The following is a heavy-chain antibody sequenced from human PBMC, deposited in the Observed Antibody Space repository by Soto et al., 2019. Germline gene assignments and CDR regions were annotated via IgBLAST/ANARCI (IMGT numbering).Heavy chain of an antibody. D-gene: IGHD3-16*01. J-gene: IGHJ4*02. V-gene: IGHV3-23*01. Sequence: WWSLRLSCSASVFTCSSYAMSWFRQAPGKGLEWVSAISGSGGSTYYADSVKGQFTISRDNSKNTLYLQMNSLRAEDTAVYYCAKGAITSMLPSDYWGQGTLVTVSS. CDR1: VFTCSSYA. CDR3: AKGAITSMLPSDY. CDR2: ISGSGGST.